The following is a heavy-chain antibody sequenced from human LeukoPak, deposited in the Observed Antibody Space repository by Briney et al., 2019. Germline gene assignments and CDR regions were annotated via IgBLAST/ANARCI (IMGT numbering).Heavy chain of an antibody. J-gene: IGHJ5*02. Sequence: SETLSLTCTVSGGSISRGSYYWSWIRQPAGKGLEWIGRIYTSGSTNYNPSLKSRVTISVDTSKNQFSLKLSSVTAADTAVYYCARGIAAAGTRPRWNWFDPWGQGTLVTVSS. V-gene: IGHV4-61*02. CDR1: GGSISRGSYY. D-gene: IGHD6-13*01. CDR2: IYTSGST. CDR3: ARGIAAAGTRPRWNWFDP.